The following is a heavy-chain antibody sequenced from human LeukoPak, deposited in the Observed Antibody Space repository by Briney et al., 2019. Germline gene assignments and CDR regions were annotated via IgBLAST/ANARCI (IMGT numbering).Heavy chain of an antibody. D-gene: IGHD3-22*01. CDR2: IYYSGST. CDR3: ARVVSTYTYYYDSSGYLPPYFQH. J-gene: IGHJ1*01. Sequence: SETLSLTSTVSGGSISSYYWSWIRQPPGKGLEWIGYIYYSGSTNYNPSLKSRVTISVDTSKNQFSLKLSSVTAADTAVYYCARVVSTYTYYYDSSGYLPPYFQHWGQGTLVTVSS. V-gene: IGHV4-59*01. CDR1: GGSISSYY.